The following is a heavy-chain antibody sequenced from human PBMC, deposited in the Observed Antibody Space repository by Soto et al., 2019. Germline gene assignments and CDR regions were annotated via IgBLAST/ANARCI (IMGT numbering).Heavy chain of an antibody. J-gene: IGHJ4*02. CDR2: ISETGGRV. CDR1: GFTFSNSA. D-gene: IGHD1-1*01. Sequence: TVGSLRLSCAASGFTFSNSAMSWVRQAPGKGLEWVSSISETGGRVYTADSVRGRFTISRDNSKDTLYLQMNSLRAEDTAFYYCAKQFLQGTSLYDYWGQGTLVTVSS. CDR3: AKQFLQGTSLYDY. V-gene: IGHV3-23*01.